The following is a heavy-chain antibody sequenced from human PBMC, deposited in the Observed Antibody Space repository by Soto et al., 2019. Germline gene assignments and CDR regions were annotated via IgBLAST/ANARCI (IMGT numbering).Heavy chain of an antibody. J-gene: IGHJ6*02. D-gene: IGHD6-13*01. CDR3: AKGLGIAAAVGYGMDV. V-gene: IGHV3-23*01. CDR2: ISGSGGST. Sequence: GSLRLSCAASGFTFSSYAMSWVRQAPGKGLEWVSAISGSGGSTYYADSVKGRFTISRDNSKNTLYLQMNSLRAEDTAVYYCAKGLGIAAAVGYGMDVWGQGTTVTVSS. CDR1: GFTFSSYA.